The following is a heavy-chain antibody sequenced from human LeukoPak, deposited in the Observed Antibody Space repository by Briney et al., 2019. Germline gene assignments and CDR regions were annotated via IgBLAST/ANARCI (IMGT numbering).Heavy chain of an antibody. J-gene: IGHJ4*02. V-gene: IGHV1-18*01. Sequence: GASVKVSCKASGYTFTSYGISWVRQAPGQGLEWMGWISAYNGNTNYAQKLQGRVTMTTDTSTSTAYMELRSLRSDDTAVYYCARGNVDTAMVPSGVCDYWGQGTLVTVSS. CDR1: GYTFTSYG. CDR3: ARGNVDTAMVPSGVCDY. CDR2: ISAYNGNT. D-gene: IGHD5-18*01.